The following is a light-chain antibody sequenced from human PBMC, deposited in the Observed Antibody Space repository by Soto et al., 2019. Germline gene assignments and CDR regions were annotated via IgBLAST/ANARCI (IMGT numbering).Light chain of an antibody. Sequence: EIVLTQSPGSLSLSPGERATLSCRASQSFSSSYLAWYQQKPGQAPRLLIYGASSRATGIPDKFSGSGSGTDFTLTISRLEPADFAVYYCQQYGDSPRTFGQGTKWIS. CDR3: QQYGDSPRT. CDR2: GAS. CDR1: QSFSSSY. V-gene: IGKV3-20*01. J-gene: IGKJ1*01.